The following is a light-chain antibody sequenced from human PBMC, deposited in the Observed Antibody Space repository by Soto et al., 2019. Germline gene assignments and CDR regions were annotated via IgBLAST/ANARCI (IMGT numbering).Light chain of an antibody. CDR1: QSVTSSY. J-gene: IGKJ1*01. CDR3: HQYGSSPRM. CDR2: GAS. V-gene: IGKV3-20*01. Sequence: EIVLTQSPGTLSLSPGEGATLSCRASQSVTSSYLAWYQQKPGQAPRLLIYGASTRATGIPDRFSGSGSGTDFTLTISRLEPEDFAVYFCHQYGSSPRMFGLGTKVEIK.